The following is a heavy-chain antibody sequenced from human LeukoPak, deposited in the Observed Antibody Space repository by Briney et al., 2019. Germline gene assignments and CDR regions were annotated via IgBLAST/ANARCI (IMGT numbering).Heavy chain of an antibody. CDR3: ARDSSSWYYFDY. V-gene: IGHV3-33*01. D-gene: IGHD6-13*01. CDR2: IWYDGSNK. J-gene: IGHJ4*02. CDR1: GFTFSNFG. Sequence: GRSLRLSCAASGFTFSNFGMHWVRQAPGKGLEYVAGIWYDGSNKDYADSVKGRFTISRDNSKNTLYLQMNSLRAEDTAVYYCARDSSSWYYFDYWGQGTLVTVSS.